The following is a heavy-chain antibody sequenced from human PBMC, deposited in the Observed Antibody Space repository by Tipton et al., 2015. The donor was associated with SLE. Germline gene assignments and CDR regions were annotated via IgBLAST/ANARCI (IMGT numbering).Heavy chain of an antibody. J-gene: IGHJ4*02. V-gene: IGHV3-74*01. Sequence: GSLRLSCEASGFTFSSYWMHWVRQVPGKGLVWVSRINRDGSYTTYADSVKGRFTVSRDNARNTLYLQMNSLRAEDTALYYCAKSEEMATIEGLRSWGQGTLVTVSS. CDR2: INRDGSYT. D-gene: IGHD5-24*01. CDR3: AKSEEMATIEGLRS. CDR1: GFTFSSYW.